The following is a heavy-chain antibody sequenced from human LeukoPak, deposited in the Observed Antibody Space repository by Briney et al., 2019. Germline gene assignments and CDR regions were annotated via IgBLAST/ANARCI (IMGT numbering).Heavy chain of an antibody. J-gene: IGHJ6*03. CDR3: ARGKYYDFWSGYYRTYYYMDV. CDR1: GGSISSYY. Sequence: SETLSLTCTVSGGSISSYYWSWIRQPAGKGLEWIGRIYTSGSTNYNPSLKSRVTMSVDTSKNQFSLKLSSVTAADTAVYYCARGKYYDFWSGYYRTYYYMDVWGKGTTVTVSS. V-gene: IGHV4-4*07. CDR2: IYTSGST. D-gene: IGHD3-3*01.